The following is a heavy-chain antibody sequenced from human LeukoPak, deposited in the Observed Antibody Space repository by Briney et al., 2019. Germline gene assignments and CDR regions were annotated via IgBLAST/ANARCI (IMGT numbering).Heavy chain of an antibody. CDR3: ATGYNIGWYPFDY. J-gene: IGHJ4*02. V-gene: IGHV3-66*01. CDR1: GCTVGGNY. Sequence: AGGSLRLSCAASGCTVGGNYMSRVRQAPGKGLEWVTVIYSGWTTYHADSVRGRLTISRNNSKNTLYLQMNSLRAEDTAVYYCATGYNIGWYPFDYWGQGTLVTVSS. CDR2: IYSGWTT. D-gene: IGHD6-19*01.